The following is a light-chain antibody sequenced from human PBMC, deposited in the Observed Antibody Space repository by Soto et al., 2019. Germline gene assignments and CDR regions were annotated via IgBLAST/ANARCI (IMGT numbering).Light chain of an antibody. Sequence: DIQMPQSPSTLYASVGDRVTITCRASQSISSWLAWYQQKPGKAPKLLIYDASRLESGVPSRFSASGSGTEFTLTISSLQPDDFATYHCQQYNSYSYTCGQGTKLEIK. CDR2: DAS. CDR1: QSISSW. V-gene: IGKV1-5*01. CDR3: QQYNSYSYT. J-gene: IGKJ2*01.